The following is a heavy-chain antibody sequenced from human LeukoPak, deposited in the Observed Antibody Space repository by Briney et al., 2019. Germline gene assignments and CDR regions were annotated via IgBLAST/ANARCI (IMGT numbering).Heavy chain of an antibody. D-gene: IGHD3-10*01. CDR2: IFYTGST. J-gene: IGHJ4*02. CDR3: TREGAEVRGVLVKYYFDY. V-gene: IGHV4-59*12. Sequence: SETLSLTCSVSGGSISPDYWSWIRQPPGKGLEWIGYIFYTGSTNYNPSLKSRVTMSVDTSKNQFSLKLTSVTAADTAVYYCTREGAEVRGVLVKYYFDYWGQGTLVTVSS. CDR1: GGSISPDY.